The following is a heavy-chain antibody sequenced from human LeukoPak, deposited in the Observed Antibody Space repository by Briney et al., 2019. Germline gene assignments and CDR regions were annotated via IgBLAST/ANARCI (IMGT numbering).Heavy chain of an antibody. V-gene: IGHV3-21*04. CDR2: ISSSSSYI. D-gene: IGHD4-17*01. Sequence: GGSLRLSCAASGFTFSSYSMNWVRQAPGKGLEWVSSISSSSSYIYYADSVKGRFTISRDNAKNSLYLQMNSLRAEDTALYHCAKGGDYVHYYYMDVWGKGTTITISS. CDR3: AKGGDYVHYYYMDV. J-gene: IGHJ6*03. CDR1: GFTFSSYS.